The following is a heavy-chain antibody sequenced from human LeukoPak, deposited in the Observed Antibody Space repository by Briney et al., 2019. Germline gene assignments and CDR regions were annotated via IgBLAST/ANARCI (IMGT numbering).Heavy chain of an antibody. CDR3: ARDPDSSNEWGPFDP. CDR2: TYYRSKWYS. J-gene: IGHJ5*02. CDR1: GASVSGSAS. D-gene: IGHD1-1*01. Sequence: SQTLSLTCALSGASVSGSASWNWIRQSPSRGLEWLGRTYYRSKWYSEYATSVNSRISINADTSKNQFSLQLNSVIPEDTAVYYCARDPDSSNEWGPFDPWGQGTLVTVSS. V-gene: IGHV6-1*01.